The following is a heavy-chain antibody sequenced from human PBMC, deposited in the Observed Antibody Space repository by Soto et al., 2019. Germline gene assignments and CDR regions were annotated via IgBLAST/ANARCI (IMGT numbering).Heavy chain of an antibody. CDR1: GGTFSSYT. Sequence: QVQLVQSGAEVKKPGSSVKVSCKASGGTFSSYTISWVRQAPGRGLEWMGRIIPILGIANYAQKFQGRVTITADKSTSTAYMALGSLRSEDTAVYYCARDDGLAYCGGDCYSWGQGTLVTVSS. J-gene: IGHJ4*02. CDR2: IIPILGIA. D-gene: IGHD2-21*02. CDR3: ARDDGLAYCGGDCYS. V-gene: IGHV1-69*02.